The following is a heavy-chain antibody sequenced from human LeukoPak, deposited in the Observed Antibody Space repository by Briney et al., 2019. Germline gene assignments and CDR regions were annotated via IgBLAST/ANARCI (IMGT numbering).Heavy chain of an antibody. V-gene: IGHV3-30*18. CDR2: ISYDGSNT. CDR3: AKGGSSGWPFDY. J-gene: IGHJ4*02. Sequence: GGSLRLSCAASGFTFSSYGMHWVRQAPGKGLGWVAVISYDGSNTYYADSVKGRFTISRDNSKNTLYLQMNSLRAEDTAVYYCAKGGSSGWPFDYWGQGTLVTVSS. D-gene: IGHD6-19*01. CDR1: GFTFSSYG.